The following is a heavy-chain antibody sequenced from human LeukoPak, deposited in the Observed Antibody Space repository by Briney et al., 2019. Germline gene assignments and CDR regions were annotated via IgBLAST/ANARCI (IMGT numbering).Heavy chain of an antibody. Sequence: PGGSLRLSCAGSTFTLRSYWMHWVRQGPGKGLVWVSRIYSDGSRTTYADSVKGRFTISRDNAKNSLYLQMNSLRAEDTAVYYCAREANNYGDHSMMIWGQGTLVTVSS. J-gene: IGHJ4*02. V-gene: IGHV3-74*01. D-gene: IGHD4-17*01. CDR3: AREANNYGDHSMMI. CDR2: IYSDGSRT. CDR1: TFTLRSYW.